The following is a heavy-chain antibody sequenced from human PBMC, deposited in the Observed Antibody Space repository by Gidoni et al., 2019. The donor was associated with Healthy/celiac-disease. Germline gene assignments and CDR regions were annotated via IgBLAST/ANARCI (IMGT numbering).Heavy chain of an antibody. CDR3: ARSRGVRSTYMIQLWYSFDY. V-gene: IGHV4-34*01. D-gene: IGHD5-18*01. J-gene: IGHJ4*02. CDR2: INHSGST. CDR1: VGSFRGYY. Sequence: QVHLQQCVAVLLKPSDTLSLTCAVYVGSFRGYYWCLIRQPPGKGLQWIGEINHSGSTNYNTYSKSRVTRAVDKSKKQFSLKLREVNAAETAVYYCARSRGVRSTYMIQLWYSFDYWGQGTLVTVSS.